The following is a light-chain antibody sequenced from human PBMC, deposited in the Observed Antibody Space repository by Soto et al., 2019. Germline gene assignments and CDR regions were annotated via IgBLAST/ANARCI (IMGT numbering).Light chain of an antibody. V-gene: IGKV1-5*03. CDR2: QAS. Sequence: DIPMTQSPSTLSASVGDRVTITCRASQTISSWLAWYQQKPGKAPKFLIYQASNLQSGVPSRFSGSGSGTEFTLTISSLQPDDFATYYCQHYNSYPWAFGQGTKVEIK. CDR1: QTISSW. CDR3: QHYNSYPWA. J-gene: IGKJ1*01.